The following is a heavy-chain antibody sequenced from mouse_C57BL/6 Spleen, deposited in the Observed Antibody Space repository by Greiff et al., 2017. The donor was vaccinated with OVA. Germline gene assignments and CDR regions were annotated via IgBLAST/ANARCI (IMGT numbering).Heavy chain of an antibody. D-gene: IGHD1-1*01. CDR1: GYTFTDYY. J-gene: IGHJ4*01. Sequence: VQLQQSGPELVKPGASVKISCKASGYTFTDYYMNWVKQSHGKSLEWIGDINPNNGGTSYNQKFKGKATLTVDKSSSTAYMELRSLTSEDSAVYYCARGDYYGSGDYYAMDYWGQGTSVTGSS. CDR3: ARGDYYGSGDYYAMDY. V-gene: IGHV1-26*01. CDR2: INPNNGGT.